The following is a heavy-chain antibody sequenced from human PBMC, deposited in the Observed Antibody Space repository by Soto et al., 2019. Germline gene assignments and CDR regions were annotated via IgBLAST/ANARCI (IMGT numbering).Heavy chain of an antibody. CDR3: ARWGHEAGTTDY. J-gene: IGHJ4*02. CDR1: GCSISGGDC. V-gene: IGHV4-38-2*01. Sequence: TLETLSLTCRVFGCSISGGDCWGLILQPPGKGLEGIGSIYHSGSTYYNPSLKSRVTISVDTSKNQFSLKLSSVTAADTAVYYCARWGHEAGTTDYWGQGTLVTVS. CDR2: IYHSGST. D-gene: IGHD1-7*01.